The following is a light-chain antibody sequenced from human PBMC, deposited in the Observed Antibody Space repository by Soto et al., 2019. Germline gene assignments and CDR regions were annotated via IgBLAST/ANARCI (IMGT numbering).Light chain of an antibody. J-gene: IGKJ5*01. V-gene: IGKV3-20*01. Sequence: EIVLTQSPGTLSLSPGERSTLSCRASQTLSNSFIAWYQQKPGQAPRLLIYDTSSRATGVPDRYSASGSGTDFTLTISRLEPEDFAVFFCQQYGTSEIIVGQGT. CDR2: DTS. CDR1: QTLSNSF. CDR3: QQYGTSEII.